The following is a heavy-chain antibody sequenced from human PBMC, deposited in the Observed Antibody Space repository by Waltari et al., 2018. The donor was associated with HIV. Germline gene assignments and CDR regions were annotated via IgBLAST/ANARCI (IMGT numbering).Heavy chain of an antibody. D-gene: IGHD6-19*01. CDR1: GGSISSSSYY. V-gene: IGHV4-39*01. J-gene: IGHJ6*02. Sequence: LQLQESGPGLVKPSETLSLTCTVSGGSISSSSYYWGWIRQPPGKGLEWIGSIYYSGSTYYNPSLKSRVTISVDTSKNQFSLKLSSVTAADTAVYYCARRDGSGWDNYYYGMDVWGQGTTVTVSS. CDR3: ARRDGSGWDNYYYGMDV. CDR2: IYYSGST.